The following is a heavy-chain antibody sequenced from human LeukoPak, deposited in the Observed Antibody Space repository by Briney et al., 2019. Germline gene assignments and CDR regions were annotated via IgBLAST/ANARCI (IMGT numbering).Heavy chain of an antibody. V-gene: IGHV3-30*02. CDR1: GFTFSSYG. CDR2: IRYDGSNK. J-gene: IGHJ4*02. D-gene: IGHD3-22*01. Sequence: PGGSLRLSCAASGFTFSSYGMHWVRQAPGKGLEWVAFIRYDGSNKYYADSVKGRFTISRDNSKNTLYLQMNSLRAEDTAVYYCAKPYYYDSSGYYWDLYYFDYWGQGTLVTVSS. CDR3: AKPYYYDSSGYYWDLYYFDY.